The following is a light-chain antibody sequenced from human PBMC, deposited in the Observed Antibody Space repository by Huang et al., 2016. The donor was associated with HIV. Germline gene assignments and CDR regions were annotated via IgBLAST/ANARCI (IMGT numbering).Light chain of an antibody. CDR1: QSVSSY. J-gene: IGKJ4*01. V-gene: IGKV3-11*01. CDR2: DTS. Sequence: EIVLTQSPATLSLAPGERATLSCRASQSVSSYLAWYQKKPGQPPRLLIYDTSNRATDIPARFSGSWSGTDFTLTITSLEPDDFAVYYCQERSNWPELTFGGGTKVEIK. CDR3: QERSNWPELT.